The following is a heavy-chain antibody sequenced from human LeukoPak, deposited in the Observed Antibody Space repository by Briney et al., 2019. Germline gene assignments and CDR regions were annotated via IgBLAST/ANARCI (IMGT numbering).Heavy chain of an antibody. V-gene: IGHV3-21*01. CDR2: ISSSSSYI. CDR3: AGSGSYEDDAFDI. Sequence: PGGSLRLSCAASGFTFSSYSMNWVRQAPGKGLEWVSSISSSSSYIYYADSVKGRFTISRDNAKNSLYLQMNSLRAEDTAVYYCAGSGSYEDDAFDIWGQGTMVTVFS. CDR1: GFTFSSYS. J-gene: IGHJ3*02. D-gene: IGHD1-26*01.